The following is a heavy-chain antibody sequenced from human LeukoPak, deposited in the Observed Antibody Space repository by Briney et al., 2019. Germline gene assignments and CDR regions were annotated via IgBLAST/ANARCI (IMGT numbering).Heavy chain of an antibody. D-gene: IGHD3-3*01. CDR2: MNPNSGNT. CDR1: GYTFTSYD. V-gene: IGHV1-8*01. CDR3: ARDPSLITATPSRFLEWLGYDYYGMDV. J-gene: IGHJ6*02. Sequence: ASVKVSCKASGYTFTSYDINWVRQATGQGLEWMGWMNPNSGNTGYAQKFQGRVTMTRDTSTSTVYMELSSLRSEDTAVYYCARDPSLITATPSRFLEWLGYDYYGMDVWGQGTTVTVSS.